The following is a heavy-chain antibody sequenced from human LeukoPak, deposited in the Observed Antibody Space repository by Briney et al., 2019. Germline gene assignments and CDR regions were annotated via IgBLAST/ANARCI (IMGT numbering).Heavy chain of an antibody. CDR2: INPNSGGT. Sequence: ASVKVSCKASGYTFTGYYMHWVRQAPGQGLEWMGWINPNSGGTNYAQKFQGRVTMTRDTSISTAYMELSRLRSDDTAVYYCARDNIAAAGIDYWGQGTLVTVSS. CDR1: GYTFTGYY. D-gene: IGHD6-13*01. J-gene: IGHJ4*02. V-gene: IGHV1-2*02. CDR3: ARDNIAAAGIDY.